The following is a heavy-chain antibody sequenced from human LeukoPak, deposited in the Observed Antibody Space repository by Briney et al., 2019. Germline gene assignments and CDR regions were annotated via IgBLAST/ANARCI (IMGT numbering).Heavy chain of an antibody. CDR2: ISGSGGST. Sequence: GGSLRLSCAASGFTFSSYAMSWVRQAPGKGLEWVSAISGSGGSTYYADSVKGRFTISRDNSKNTLYLQMNSLRAEDTALYYCAKDRSSGDYYYYGMDVWGQGTTVTVSS. J-gene: IGHJ6*02. D-gene: IGHD6-6*01. V-gene: IGHV3-23*01. CDR3: AKDRSSGDYYYYGMDV. CDR1: GFTFSSYA.